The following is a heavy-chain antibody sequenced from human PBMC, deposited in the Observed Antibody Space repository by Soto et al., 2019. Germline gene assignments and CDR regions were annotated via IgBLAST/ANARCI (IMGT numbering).Heavy chain of an antibody. Sequence: PSETLSLTCTVSDGSISRGLYYWSWIRQPPGKGLEWIGYIYYSGSTYYNPSLKSRVTISVDTSKNQFSLKLSSVTAADTAVYYCAIVFVMKCISTSTPFAYRGQ. CDR3: AIVFVMKCISTSTPFAY. CDR1: DGSISRGLYY. CDR2: IYYSGST. D-gene: IGHD2-2*01. V-gene: IGHV4-30-4*01. J-gene: IGHJ4*02.